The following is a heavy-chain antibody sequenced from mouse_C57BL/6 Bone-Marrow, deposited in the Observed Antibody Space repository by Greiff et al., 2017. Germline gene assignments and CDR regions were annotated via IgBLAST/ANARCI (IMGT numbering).Heavy chain of an antibody. V-gene: IGHV3-4*01. CDR1: GYSITNGNHW. Sequence: VHLVESGPALVKPSQTVSLTCTVTGYSITNGNHWWNWIRQVSGSKLEWIGYISSSGSTDSNPSLKSRISITRDTSKNQLFLQLNSVTTEDIATYYCARDYYGSSYSYWYFDVWGTGTTVTVSS. J-gene: IGHJ1*03. CDR2: ISSSGST. D-gene: IGHD1-1*01. CDR3: ARDYYGSSYSYWYFDV.